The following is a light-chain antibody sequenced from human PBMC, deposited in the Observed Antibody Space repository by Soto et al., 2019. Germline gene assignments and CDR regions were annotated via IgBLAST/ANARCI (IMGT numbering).Light chain of an antibody. J-gene: IGKJ1*01. Sequence: EIVMTQSPATLSVSPGERATLSCRASQSVSSNLAWYQQKPGQAPRLLIYRASTRATGIPARFSGSGSGTEFTLTISSVQSEDFAVYYCQHYNNWPPWTFGQGTKVEIK. CDR2: RAS. CDR3: QHYNNWPPWT. CDR1: QSVSSN. V-gene: IGKV3-15*01.